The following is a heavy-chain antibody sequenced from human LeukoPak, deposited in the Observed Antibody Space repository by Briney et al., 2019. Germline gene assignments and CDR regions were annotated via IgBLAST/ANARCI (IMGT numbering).Heavy chain of an antibody. J-gene: IGHJ6*02. CDR3: AKGLTARSPYGVDV. CDR1: GFTFSSYA. D-gene: IGHD2-21*02. V-gene: IGHV3-9*01. Sequence: GGSLRLSCAASGFTFSSYAMHWVRQAPGKGLEWVSGISWNSGSIDYADSVKGRFTISRDNAKNSLYLHMNSLRTEDTALYYCAKGLTARSPYGVDVWGQGTTVTVSS. CDR2: ISWNSGSI.